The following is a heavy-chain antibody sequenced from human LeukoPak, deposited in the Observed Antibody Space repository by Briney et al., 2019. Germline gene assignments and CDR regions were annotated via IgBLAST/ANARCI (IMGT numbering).Heavy chain of an antibody. J-gene: IGHJ5*02. CDR2: IRGKAYGGTT. V-gene: IGHV3-49*04. CDR1: GFTIGDYS. CDR3: ARDSSVSNWNWFDP. D-gene: IGHD3-22*01. Sequence: AGGSLRLFCTASGFTIGDYSMSWVRQAPGKGLEWVGFIRGKAYGGTTDYAASVKGRFTISRDDSKTIAYLQMNSLKTEDTAVYYCARDSSVSNWNWFDPWGQETLVTVSS.